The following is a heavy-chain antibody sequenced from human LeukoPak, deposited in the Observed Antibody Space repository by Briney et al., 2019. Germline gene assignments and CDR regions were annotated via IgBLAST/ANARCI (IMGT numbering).Heavy chain of an antibody. CDR1: GFTVSSNY. Sequence: GGSLRLSCAASGFTVSSNYMSWVRQAPGKGLEWVSVIYSGGSTYYADSVKGRFTISRDNSNNTLYLQMNSLRAEDTAVYYCARVSYDFWSGYYTGPHYFDYWGQGTLVTVSS. V-gene: IGHV3-66*01. J-gene: IGHJ4*02. CDR3: ARVSYDFWSGYYTGPHYFDY. CDR2: IYSGGST. D-gene: IGHD3-3*01.